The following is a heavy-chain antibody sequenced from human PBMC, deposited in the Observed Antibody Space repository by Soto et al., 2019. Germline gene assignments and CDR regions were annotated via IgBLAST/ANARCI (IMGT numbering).Heavy chain of an antibody. D-gene: IGHD2-2*01. CDR3: ARDSTSLFPYYGIDV. J-gene: IGHJ6*02. Sequence: SETLSLNCTVSGGSIDYYRWSWIRQPPGKGLEWIGDISDSGSTNYNLSLRSRVTILVDTSKNQFSLKLNSVTAADTAVYYCARDSTSLFPYYGIDVWGQGTTVSVSS. CDR2: ISDSGST. V-gene: IGHV4-59*01. CDR1: GGSIDYYR.